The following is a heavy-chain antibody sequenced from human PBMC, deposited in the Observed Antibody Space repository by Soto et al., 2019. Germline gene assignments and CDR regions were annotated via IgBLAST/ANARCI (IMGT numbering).Heavy chain of an antibody. CDR3: VRVGLNMNYAFAF. Sequence: QGQLVQSGAEVKKPGASVKVSCKASGYTFNSYYIHWVRQAPGHGFEWTGRINPNSDVTGYAQSSPGRVTAARDLSMTTADMDLPRLRSDDTAVYYCVRVGLNMNYAFAFWGQGTL. J-gene: IGHJ4*01. V-gene: IGHV1-2*06. D-gene: IGHD3-16*01. CDR1: GYTFNSYY. CDR2: INPNSDVT.